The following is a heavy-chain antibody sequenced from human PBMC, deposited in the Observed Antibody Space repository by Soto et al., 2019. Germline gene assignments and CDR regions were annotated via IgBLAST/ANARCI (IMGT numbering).Heavy chain of an antibody. CDR1: GGTFSSYT. D-gene: IGHD5-12*01. V-gene: IGHV1-69*04. CDR2: IIPILGIA. Sequence: SVKVTCKASGGTFSSYTISWVRQAPGQGLEWMGRIIPILGIANYAQKFQGRVTITADKSTSTAYMELSSLRSEDTAVYYCARDRGDGYNNIWGQGTMVTVSS. CDR3: ARDRGDGYNNI. J-gene: IGHJ3*02.